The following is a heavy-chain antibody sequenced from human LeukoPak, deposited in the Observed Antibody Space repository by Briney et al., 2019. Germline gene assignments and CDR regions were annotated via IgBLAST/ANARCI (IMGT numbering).Heavy chain of an antibody. V-gene: IGHV3-30*03. CDR1: GFTFSSYG. CDR3: AREYYDYVWGSYPYGMDV. D-gene: IGHD3-16*01. J-gene: IGHJ6*02. Sequence: GGSLRLSCAASGFTFSSYGMHWVRQAPGKGLEWVAVISYDGSNKYYADSVKGRFTISRDNSKDTLYLQMNSLRAEDTAVYYCAREYYDYVWGSYPYGMDVWGQGTTVTVSS. CDR2: ISYDGSNK.